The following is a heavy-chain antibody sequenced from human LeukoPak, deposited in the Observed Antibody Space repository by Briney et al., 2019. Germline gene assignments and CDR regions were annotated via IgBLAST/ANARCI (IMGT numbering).Heavy chain of an antibody. J-gene: IGHJ4*02. CDR3: ARHDYGGNSGDY. Sequence: GGSLRLSCAASGFTFSNYGMKWVRQAPGKGLEWVSYIGTATTTIYYADSVKDRFTISRDNAKNSLYLQMNSLRDEDTAVYYCARHDYGGNSGDYWGQGTLVTVSS. CDR2: IGTATTTI. V-gene: IGHV3-48*02. CDR1: GFTFSNYG. D-gene: IGHD4-23*01.